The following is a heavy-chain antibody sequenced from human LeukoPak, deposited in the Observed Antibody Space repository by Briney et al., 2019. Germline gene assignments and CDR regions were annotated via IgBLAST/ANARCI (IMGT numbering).Heavy chain of an antibody. CDR1: GYTLTELS. J-gene: IGHJ5*02. D-gene: IGHD6-13*01. CDR3: ATTPLRLAAAGYNWFDP. Sequence: ASVKVSCKVSGYTLTELSMHWVRQAPGKGLEWMGGSDPEDGETIYAQKFQGRVTMTEDTSTDTAYMELSSLRSEDTAVYYCATTPLRLAAAGYNWFDPWGQGTLVTVSS. CDR2: SDPEDGET. V-gene: IGHV1-24*01.